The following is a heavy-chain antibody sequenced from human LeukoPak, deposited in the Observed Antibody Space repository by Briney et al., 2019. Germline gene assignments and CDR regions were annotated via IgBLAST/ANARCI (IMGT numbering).Heavy chain of an antibody. CDR1: GFTLGDSA. CDR3: ARYDYGDALDI. D-gene: IGHD4-17*01. CDR2: ISSSGTTI. Sequence: GGSLRLSCISSGFTLGDSAMSWFRQAPGKGLEWVSFISSSGTTIYYAESVKGRFTISRDNAKNSVYLQMNSLRAEDTAVYYCARYDYGDALDIWGQGTMVTVSS. V-gene: IGHV3-11*04. J-gene: IGHJ3*02.